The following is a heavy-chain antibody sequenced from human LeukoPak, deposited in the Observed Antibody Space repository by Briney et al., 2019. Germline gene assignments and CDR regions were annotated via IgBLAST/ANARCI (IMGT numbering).Heavy chain of an antibody. CDR2: INPIFGRA. J-gene: IGHJ4*02. Sequence: SVKVSCKASGCTFSSYAISWVRQAPGQGLEWMGGINPIFGRASYAQKFQGRVTITRDESTSTAYMELSSLRSEDTAVYYCATDLRITIFGVVTRFDYWGQGTLVTVSS. D-gene: IGHD3-3*01. CDR3: ATDLRITIFGVVTRFDY. CDR1: GCTFSSYA. V-gene: IGHV1-69*05.